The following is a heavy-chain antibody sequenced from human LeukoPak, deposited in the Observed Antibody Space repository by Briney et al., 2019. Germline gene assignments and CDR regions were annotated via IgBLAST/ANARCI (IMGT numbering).Heavy chain of an antibody. CDR1: GGSISRGEYY. CDR3: ARDKVGATNWLDP. Sequence: SQTLSLTCAVSGGSISRGEYYWSWIRQPPGKGLEWIGYIYYSVSTYYNPSLKSRLTISVDTSNSQFSLRLTSVTAADTAAYYCARDKVGATNWLDPWGQGTLVTVSS. V-gene: IGHV4-30-4*01. D-gene: IGHD1-26*01. CDR2: IYYSVST. J-gene: IGHJ5*02.